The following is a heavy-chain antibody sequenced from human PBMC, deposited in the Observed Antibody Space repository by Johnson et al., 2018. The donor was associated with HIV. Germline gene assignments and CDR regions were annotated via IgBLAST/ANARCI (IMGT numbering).Heavy chain of an antibody. D-gene: IGHD1-7*01. J-gene: IGHJ3*02. CDR2: LFSGGST. CDR3: ARDSYKLELPLGAFDI. V-gene: IGHV3-66*01. CDR1: GFTVSSYY. Sequence: EVQLVESGGGLVQPGGSLRLSCAASGFTVSSYYMSWVRQATGKGLEWVSVLFSGGSTYYADSVKGRFTISRDNSKNTLYLQMNSLRAEDTAVYYCARDSYKLELPLGAFDIWGQGTMVTVSS.